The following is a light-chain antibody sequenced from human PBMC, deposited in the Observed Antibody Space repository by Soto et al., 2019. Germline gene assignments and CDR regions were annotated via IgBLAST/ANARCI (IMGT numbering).Light chain of an antibody. CDR3: QQYNNWPPIT. CDR2: GAS. CDR1: QSVSSN. Sequence: EIVMTQSPATLSVSPGERATLSCRASQSVSSNLAWYQQKPGQAPRILIYGASTRATGIPAMFSGSGSGTEVTLTIISRQSEDFAVYYCQQYNNWPPITFGQGTRLEIK. J-gene: IGKJ5*01. V-gene: IGKV3-15*01.